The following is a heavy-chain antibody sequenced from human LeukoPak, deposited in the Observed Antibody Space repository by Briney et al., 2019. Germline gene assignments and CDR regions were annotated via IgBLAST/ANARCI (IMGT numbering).Heavy chain of an antibody. CDR1: GGTFSSYA. J-gene: IGHJ4*02. V-gene: IGHV1-69*04. CDR3: ARGVAARNGFDY. D-gene: IGHD6-6*01. Sequence: SVNVSCKASGGTFSSYAISWVRQAPGQGLEWMGRIIPIFGIANYAQKFQGRVTITADKSTSTAYMELSSLRSEDTAVYYCARGVAARNGFDYWGQGTLVTVSS. CDR2: IIPIFGIA.